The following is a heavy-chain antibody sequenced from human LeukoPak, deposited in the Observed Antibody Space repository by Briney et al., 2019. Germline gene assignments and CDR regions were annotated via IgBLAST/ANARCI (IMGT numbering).Heavy chain of an antibody. J-gene: IGHJ3*02. V-gene: IGHV4-38-2*02. Sequence: SETLSLTCTVSGYSISSGYYWGWIRQPPGKGLEWIGSTYHSGSTYYNPSLKSRVTISVDTSKNQFSLKLSSVTAADTAVYYCARDRPSGGDYVVYAFDIWGQGTMVTVSS. D-gene: IGHD4-17*01. CDR1: GYSISSGYY. CDR2: TYHSGST. CDR3: ARDRPSGGDYVVYAFDI.